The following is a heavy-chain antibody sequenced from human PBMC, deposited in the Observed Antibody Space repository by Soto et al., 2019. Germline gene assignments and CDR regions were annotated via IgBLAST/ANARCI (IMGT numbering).Heavy chain of an antibody. CDR1: GASYSISTYS. J-gene: IGHJ5*02. Sequence: SQTLSLTCNMSGASYSISTYSCSWIRQPPGKALQWIGFIYQSGVTSYTPSLASRVSISLDRPKNQCSQKLKSVTAADTAVYFCSGMPCTRGRRFDPWGPGTLVTVSS. V-gene: IGHV4-30-2*01. CDR3: SGMPCTRGRRFDP. CDR2: IYQSGVT. D-gene: IGHD2-2*01.